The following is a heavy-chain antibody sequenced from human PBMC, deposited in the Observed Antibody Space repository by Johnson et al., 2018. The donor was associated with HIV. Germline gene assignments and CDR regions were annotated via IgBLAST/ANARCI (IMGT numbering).Heavy chain of an antibody. Sequence: VQLVESGGGLVRPGGSLRLSCVASGFAVSGYYMSWVRQAPGKGLEWVSVLFSGDTTYYADSVKGRFPISRDNSKSTLYLQMNSLRVEDTAVYYCARDRAPVYSSSSTPFDALDIWGQGTVVSVSS. D-gene: IGHD6-6*01. J-gene: IGHJ3*02. V-gene: IGHV3-66*02. CDR2: LFSGDTT. CDR1: GFAVSGYY. CDR3: ARDRAPVYSSSSTPFDALDI.